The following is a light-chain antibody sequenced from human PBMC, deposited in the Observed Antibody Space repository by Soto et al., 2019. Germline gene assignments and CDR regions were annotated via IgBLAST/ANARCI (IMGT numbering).Light chain of an antibody. CDR1: SSNIGNNN. CDR2: RNK. V-gene: IGLV1-47*01. Sequence: QSVLTQPPSASGTPGQRVTISCSGSSSNIGNNNVYWYQQLPGTAPKLLIYRNKQRPSGVPDRFSGSKSATSASLAISGLRSEDEADYYCAAWDDSPSGPVFGGGTKLTVL. J-gene: IGLJ2*01. CDR3: AAWDDSPSGPV.